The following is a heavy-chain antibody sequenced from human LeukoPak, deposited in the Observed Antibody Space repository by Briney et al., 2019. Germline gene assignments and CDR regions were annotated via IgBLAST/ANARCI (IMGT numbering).Heavy chain of an antibody. V-gene: IGHV1-18*01. D-gene: IGHD4-17*01. J-gene: IGHJ6*02. CDR3: AKDSGDYMRYYYYYGMDV. CDR1: GYTFTSCG. Sequence: ASVKVSFKASGYTFTSCGISWVRQAPGQGLEWMGWISAYNGNTNYAQKLQGRVTMTTDTSTSTAYMELRSLRSDDTAVYYCAKDSGDYMRYYYYYGMDVWGQGTTVTVSS. CDR2: ISAYNGNT.